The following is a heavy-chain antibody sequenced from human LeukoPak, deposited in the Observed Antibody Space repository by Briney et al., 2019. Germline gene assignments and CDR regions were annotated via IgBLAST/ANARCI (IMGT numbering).Heavy chain of an antibody. CDR1: GFTFSSYS. Sequence: GGSLRLSCAASGFTFSSYSMNWVRQAPGKGLEWVSYISSSSSTIYYADSVKGRFTISRDNAKNSLYLQMNSLRAEDTAVYYCARDRYYYDSSGYPWGQGTLVTVSS. V-gene: IGHV3-48*04. CDR2: ISSSSSTI. J-gene: IGHJ4*02. D-gene: IGHD3-22*01. CDR3: ARDRYYYDSSGYP.